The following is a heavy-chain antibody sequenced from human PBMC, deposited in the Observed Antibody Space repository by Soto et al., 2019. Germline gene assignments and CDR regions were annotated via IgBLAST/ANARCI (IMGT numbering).Heavy chain of an antibody. D-gene: IGHD3-10*01. Sequence: GGSLRLSCAASGFAFSIHPMSWVRHAPEKGLEWVAGISDGGDLTYNADSVRGRFTISRDNSRNTLYLQMNSLRAEDTAVYYCARRVIGSSRAFDIWGQGTMVTDSS. J-gene: IGHJ3*02. CDR3: ARRVIGSSRAFDI. V-gene: IGHV3-23*01. CDR2: ISDGGDLT. CDR1: GFAFSIHP.